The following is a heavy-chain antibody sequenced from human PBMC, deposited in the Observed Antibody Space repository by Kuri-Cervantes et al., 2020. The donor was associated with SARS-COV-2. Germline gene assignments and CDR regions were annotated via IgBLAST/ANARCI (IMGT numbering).Heavy chain of an antibody. D-gene: IGHD3-22*01. J-gene: IGHJ3*02. CDR1: GYIFTGYY. CDR3: ARSPPFRRLVVISQRGAIDI. CDR2: INPNSGGT. V-gene: IGHV1-2*04. Sequence: AVKVSCKASGYIFTGYYMHWLRQAPGQGLEWMGWINPNSGGTNDAQKFQGWVTMTRDTSISAVYMVLSRLRYDDTPVYYCARSPPFRRLVVISQRGAIDIWGQGTMVTVSS.